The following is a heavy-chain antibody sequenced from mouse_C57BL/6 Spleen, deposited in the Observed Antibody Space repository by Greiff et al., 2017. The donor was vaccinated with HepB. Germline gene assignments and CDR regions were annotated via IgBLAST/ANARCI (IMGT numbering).Heavy chain of an antibody. CDR1: GFTFSSYA. V-gene: IGHV5-4*03. D-gene: IGHD2-2*01. CDR2: ISDGGSYT. J-gene: IGHJ3*01. CDR3: ARVLSTMVTTVFAY. Sequence: EVMLVESGGGLVKPGGSLKLSCAASGFTFSSYAMSWVRQTPEKRLEWVATISDGGSYTYYPDNVKGRFTISRDNAKNNLYLQMSHLKSEDTAMYYCARVLSTMVTTVFAYWGQGTLVTVSA.